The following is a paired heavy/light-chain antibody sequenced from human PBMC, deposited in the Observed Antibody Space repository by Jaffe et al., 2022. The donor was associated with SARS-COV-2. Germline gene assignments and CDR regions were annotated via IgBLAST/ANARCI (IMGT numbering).Light chain of an antibody. CDR3: QQFNDSPIT. J-gene: IGKJ5*01. Sequence: AIQLTQSPSSLSASVGDRVTITCRASQGISSALAWYQQKPGKAPKLLIYDASSLQSGVPSRFSGSGSGTDFTLTISSLQPEDFATYYCQQFNDSPITFGQGTRLDIK. CDR1: QGISSA. V-gene: IGKV1D-13*01. CDR2: DAS.
Heavy chain of an antibody. V-gene: IGHV4-34*01. J-gene: IGHJ6*02. D-gene: IGHD3-3*01. Sequence: QVQLQQWGAGLLKPSETLSLTCAVYGGSFSGYYWSCIRQPPGKGLEWIGEINHSGSTNYNPSLKSRVTISVDTSKNQFSLKLSSVTAADTAVYFCARLRRVVIMQRAYYYYGMDVWGQGTTVTVSS. CDR1: GGSFSGYY. CDR3: ARLRRVVIMQRAYYYYGMDV. CDR2: INHSGST.